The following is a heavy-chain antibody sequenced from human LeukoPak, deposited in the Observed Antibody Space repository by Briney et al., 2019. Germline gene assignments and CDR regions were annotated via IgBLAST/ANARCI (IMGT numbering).Heavy chain of an antibody. CDR2: IHDSANT. V-gene: IGHV4-59*01. D-gene: IGHD3-3*01. CDR1: HGSLSSYY. J-gene: IGHJ4*02. CDR3: ARGRITIFGVVTPHFDY. Sequence: SETLSLTCTVSHGSLSSYYWSWIRQPPGKGLEWIAYIHDSANTNYNPSLKSRVTISVDTSKNQFSLKLSSVTAADTAVYYCARGRITIFGVVTPHFDYWGQGTLVTVSS.